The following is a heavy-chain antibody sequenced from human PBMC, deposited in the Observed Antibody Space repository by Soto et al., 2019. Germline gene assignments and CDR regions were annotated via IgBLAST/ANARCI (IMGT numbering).Heavy chain of an antibody. Sequence: GGSLRLSCAASGFTFSSYGMHWVRQAPGKGLEWVAVIWYDGSNKYYADSVKGRFTISRDNSKNTLYLQMNSLRAEDTAVYYCARDTPYYYDSSGDYSYYYGMDVWGQGT. CDR2: IWYDGSNK. V-gene: IGHV3-33*01. D-gene: IGHD3-22*01. CDR3: ARDTPYYYDSSGDYSYYYGMDV. CDR1: GFTFSSYG. J-gene: IGHJ6*02.